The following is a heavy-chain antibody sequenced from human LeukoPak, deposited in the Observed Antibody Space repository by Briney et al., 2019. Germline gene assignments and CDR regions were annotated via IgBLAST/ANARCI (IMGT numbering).Heavy chain of an antibody. J-gene: IGHJ4*02. CDR2: ISGSGGNT. CDR3: ARGYYGSGPDS. CDR1: GFTFSSYA. Sequence: PGGSLRLSCAASGFTFSSYAMTWVRQAPGKGLEWVSAISGSGGNTYSADSVKGRFTISRDNSKNTLYLQMNSLRVEDTAVYYCARGYYGSGPDSWGQGTLVTVSS. V-gene: IGHV3-23*01. D-gene: IGHD3-10*01.